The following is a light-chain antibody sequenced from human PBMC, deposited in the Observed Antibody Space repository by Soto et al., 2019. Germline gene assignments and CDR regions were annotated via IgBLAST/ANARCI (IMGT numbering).Light chain of an antibody. CDR2: GAS. Sequence: EIVMTQSPATLSVSPGERATLSCRASHSVSGNLAWYQQKPGQAPRLLIYGASTRATGIPVRFSGSGSGTEFSLTINSLLSEDFAVYYCHQYNNWPLTFGQGTRLEIK. V-gene: IGKV3D-15*01. CDR3: HQYNNWPLT. CDR1: HSVSGN. J-gene: IGKJ5*01.